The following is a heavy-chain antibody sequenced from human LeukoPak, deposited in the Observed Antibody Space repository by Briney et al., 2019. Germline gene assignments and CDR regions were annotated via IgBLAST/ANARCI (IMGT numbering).Heavy chain of an antibody. CDR3: ARVRPHPIIDV. V-gene: IGHV3-53*01. CDR2: IYTGVST. Sequence: PGGSLRLSCAASGFTVSNNYMSWVRQAPGKGLEWVSVIYTGVSTYYADSVKGRFAISRDNSKNTLYLQMNSLRAEDTGVYYCARVRPHPIIDVWGKGTTVTVPS. J-gene: IGHJ6*03. CDR1: GFTVSNNY. D-gene: IGHD6-6*01.